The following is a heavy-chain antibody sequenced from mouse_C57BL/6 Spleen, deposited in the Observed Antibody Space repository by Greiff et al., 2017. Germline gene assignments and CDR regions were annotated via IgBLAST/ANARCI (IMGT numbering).Heavy chain of an antibody. CDR2: IHPNSGST. CDR3: ARSGTTVVADY. CDR1: GYTFTSYW. V-gene: IGHV1-64*01. Sequence: QVQLKQPGAELVKPGASVKLSCKASGYTFTSYWMHWVKQRPGQGLEWIGMIHPNSGSTNYNEKFKSKATLTVDKSSSTAYMQLSSLTSEDSAVYYCARSGTTVVADYWGQGTTLTVSS. J-gene: IGHJ2*01. D-gene: IGHD1-1*01.